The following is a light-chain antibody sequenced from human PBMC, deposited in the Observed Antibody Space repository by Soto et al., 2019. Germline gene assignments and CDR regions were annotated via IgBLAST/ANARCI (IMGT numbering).Light chain of an antibody. V-gene: IGLV1-40*01. CDR1: SSNIGAGYD. Sequence: QSVLTQPPSVSGAPGQRVTISCTGSSSNIGAGYDVHGYQQLPGTAPKLLIYGNSNRPSGVPDRFSGSKSGTSASLAITGLQAEDEADYYCQSYDSSLSEVFGTGTKVTVL. CDR3: QSYDSSLSEV. CDR2: GNS. J-gene: IGLJ1*01.